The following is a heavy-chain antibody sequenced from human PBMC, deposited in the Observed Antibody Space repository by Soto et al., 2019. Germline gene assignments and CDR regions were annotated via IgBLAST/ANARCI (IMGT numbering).Heavy chain of an antibody. J-gene: IGHJ6*03. Sequence: SETLSLTCTVSGGSVSDYYWSWIRQAPGKGLEWIGYTYYTGRTDFNPSLKSRLSMSVDTSKNQFSLELTSVTAADTAVYYCAINQAGTVFGRPTHFYYMDVWGKGTTVTVSS. V-gene: IGHV4-59*02. CDR2: TYYTGRT. CDR3: AINQAGTVFGRPTHFYYMDV. D-gene: IGHD3-3*01. CDR1: GGSVSDYY.